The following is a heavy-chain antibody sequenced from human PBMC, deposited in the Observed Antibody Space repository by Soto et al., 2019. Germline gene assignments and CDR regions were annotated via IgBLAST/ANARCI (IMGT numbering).Heavy chain of an antibody. Sequence: QVQLQQWGAGLLKPSETLSLTCAVYGGSFSGYYWSWIRQPPGKGLEWIGEINHSGSTNYNPSLKGWGTISVDTFQNPFSLKLSSLTAADTAVDYCASIIGHSSPPGDYYYYGMDVWGQGTTVTVSS. CDR3: ASIIGHSSPPGDYYYYGMDV. D-gene: IGHD6-13*01. J-gene: IGHJ6*02. CDR2: INHSGST. CDR1: GGSFSGYY. V-gene: IGHV4-34*01.